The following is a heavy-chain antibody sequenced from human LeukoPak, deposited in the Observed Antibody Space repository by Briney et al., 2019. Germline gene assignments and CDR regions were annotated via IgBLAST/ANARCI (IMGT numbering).Heavy chain of an antibody. CDR2: ISWNSGSI. Sequence: GGSLRLSCAASGFTFDDYAMHWVRQAPGNSLEWVSGISWNSGSIGYADSVKGRFTISRDNAKNSLYLQMNSLRAEDTALYYCAKGGHYDFWSGYFDYWGQGTLVTVSS. V-gene: IGHV3-9*01. CDR3: AKGGHYDFWSGYFDY. CDR1: GFTFDDYA. D-gene: IGHD3-3*01. J-gene: IGHJ4*02.